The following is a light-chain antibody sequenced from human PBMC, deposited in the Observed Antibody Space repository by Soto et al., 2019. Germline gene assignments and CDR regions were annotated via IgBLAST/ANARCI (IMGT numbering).Light chain of an antibody. Sequence: QPVLTQPPSTSGTPGQRVAISCSGTSSNIGSHTVNWFQQLPGTAPKLLIYTNDQRPSGVPDRFSGSKSGTSASLAISGLQSEDEATYYCATWDDNLNGPVFGGGTQLTVL. J-gene: IGLJ7*01. CDR1: SSNIGSHT. V-gene: IGLV1-44*01. CDR3: ATWDDNLNGPV. CDR2: TND.